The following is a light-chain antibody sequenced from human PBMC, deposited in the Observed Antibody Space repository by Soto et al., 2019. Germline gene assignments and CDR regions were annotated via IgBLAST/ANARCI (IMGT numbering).Light chain of an antibody. J-gene: IGKJ2*01. CDR3: QQRSNWYT. CDR1: QSVSSY. V-gene: IGKV3-11*01. CDR2: DAS. Sequence: EIVLTQSPATLSLSPGERATLSCRASQSVSSYLAWYQQKPGQAPRLLIYDASNRATGIPARFSGSGSGTAFTLTSSSLEPEDFAFYYCQQRSNWYTFGQGTKLEIK.